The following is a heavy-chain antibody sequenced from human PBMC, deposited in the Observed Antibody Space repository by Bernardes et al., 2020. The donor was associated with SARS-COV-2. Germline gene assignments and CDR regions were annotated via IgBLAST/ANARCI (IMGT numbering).Heavy chain of an antibody. CDR2: ISSSGGST. CDR1: GLTFSSYA. Sequence: GGSLRLSCAASGLTFSSYAMSWVRQAPGKGLEWVSIISSSGGSTYYADSVKGRFTFYRDNSKNTVYLQMNSLRAEDTAVYYCAKGGGNWNYGPHYYGMDVWGQGTTVTVSS. V-gene: IGHV3-23*01. J-gene: IGHJ6*02. CDR3: AKGGGNWNYGPHYYGMDV. D-gene: IGHD1-7*01.